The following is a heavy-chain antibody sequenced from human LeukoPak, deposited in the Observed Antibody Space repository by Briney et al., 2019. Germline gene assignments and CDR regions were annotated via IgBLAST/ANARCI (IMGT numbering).Heavy chain of an antibody. J-gene: IGHJ4*02. V-gene: IGHV3-23*01. CDR2: ISGSGGST. CDR1: GFTFSSYW. D-gene: IGHD1-7*01. Sequence: GGSLRLSCAASGFTFSSYWMSWVRQAPGKGLEWVSAISGSGGSTYYADSVKGRFTISRDNSKNTLYLQMNSLRAEDTAVNYCAKVGLTGTTGVTVNYWGQGTLVTVSS. CDR3: AKVGLTGTTGVTVNY.